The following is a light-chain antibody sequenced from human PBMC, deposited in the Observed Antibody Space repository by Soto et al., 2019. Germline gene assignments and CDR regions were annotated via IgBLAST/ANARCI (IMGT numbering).Light chain of an antibody. V-gene: IGKV3-20*01. Sequence: ESVLTQSPGTLSLTPGERAALSWWASQSVSCSYLAWYQQKPGQAPRLLIYRTSNRATGIPDRFSGSGSGTDFTLTISRLEPEDFAVYWCQQYDSSPRTFGQGTKVDI. J-gene: IGKJ1*01. CDR3: QQYDSSPRT. CDR1: QSVSCSY. CDR2: RTS.